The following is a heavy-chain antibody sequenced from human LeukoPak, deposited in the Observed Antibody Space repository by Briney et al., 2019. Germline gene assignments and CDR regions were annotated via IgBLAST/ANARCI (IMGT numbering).Heavy chain of an antibody. Sequence: GGSLRLSCAASGFTFSSFAMPWVRQAPGKGLEWVAVISNDGSRKYYADSLKGRFTISRDNSQNTLYLQMDSLRAEDTAVYYCARKYCSGGSCYELDYWGQGTLVTVSS. V-gene: IGHV3-30-3*01. CDR3: ARKYCSGGSCYELDY. D-gene: IGHD2-15*01. CDR1: GFTFSSFA. J-gene: IGHJ4*02. CDR2: ISNDGSRK.